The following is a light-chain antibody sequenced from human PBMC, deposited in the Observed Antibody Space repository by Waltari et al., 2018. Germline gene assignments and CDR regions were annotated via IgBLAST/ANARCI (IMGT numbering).Light chain of an antibody. J-gene: IGKJ1*01. V-gene: IGKV1-6*01. CDR1: QDIRND. CDR3: LQDYNYPRT. CDR2: AAS. Sequence: AIQLTPSPSSLSASVGARVTITCRASQDIRNDLGWYQQKPGEAPKLLIYAASNLQSGVPSKFSGSGSGTDFTLTISSLQPEDFATYYCLQDYNYPRTFGQGTKVEIK.